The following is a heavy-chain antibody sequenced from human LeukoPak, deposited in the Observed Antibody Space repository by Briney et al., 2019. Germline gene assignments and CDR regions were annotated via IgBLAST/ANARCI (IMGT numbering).Heavy chain of an antibody. CDR2: IYSGGST. V-gene: IGHV3-66*01. J-gene: IGHJ3*02. CDR1: GFTVSSNY. CDR3: ARYYYGSGSYYNEGASDI. Sequence: PGGSLRLSCAASGFTVSSNYMSWVRQAPGKGLEWVSVIYSGGSTYYADSVKGRFTISRDNSKNTLYLQMNSLRAEDTAVYYCARYYYGSGSYYNEGASDIWGQGTMVTVSS. D-gene: IGHD3-10*01.